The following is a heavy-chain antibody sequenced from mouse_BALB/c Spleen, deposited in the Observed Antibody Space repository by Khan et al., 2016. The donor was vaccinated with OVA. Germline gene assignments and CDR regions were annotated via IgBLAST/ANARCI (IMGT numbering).Heavy chain of an antibody. D-gene: IGHD1-1*01. CDR3: ARDEYYGYWYVDG. Sequence: EVQLVESGPGLVKPSQTVSLTCTVTGISITTRNYRWSWIRQFPGNKLEWIGYIYYSGIINYNPSLTSRATITRDTSKNQFFLEMNSLTAEDTATYYCARDEYYGYWYVDGWGAGTTVTVSS. J-gene: IGHJ1*01. V-gene: IGHV3-5*02. CDR1: GISITTRNYR. CDR2: IYYSGII.